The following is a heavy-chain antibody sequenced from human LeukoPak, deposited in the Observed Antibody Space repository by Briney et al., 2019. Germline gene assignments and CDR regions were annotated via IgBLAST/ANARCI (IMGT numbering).Heavy chain of an antibody. CDR1: GFIFSNYW. CDR3: AKDRGRGEDY. CDR2: IQQDGSET. D-gene: IGHD3-10*01. V-gene: IGHV3-7*01. Sequence: PGGSLRLSCVASGFIFSNYWMTWVRQAPGKGLEWVASIQQDGSETYYVDSVKGRFTISRDSAKNSLYLQMNSLRADDTALYYCAKDRGRGEDYWGQGTLVTVSS. J-gene: IGHJ4*02.